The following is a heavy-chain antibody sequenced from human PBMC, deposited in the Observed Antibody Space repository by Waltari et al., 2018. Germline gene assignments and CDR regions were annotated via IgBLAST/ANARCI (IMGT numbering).Heavy chain of an antibody. D-gene: IGHD7-27*01. CDR3: ARDQSGYFDY. Sequence: QVQLVESGGGVVQPGSSLRLSCAASGFTFSSYAMHWVRQAPGKGLEWVAVISYDGSNKYYADSVKGRFTISRDNSKNTLYLQMNSLRAEDTAVYYCARDQSGYFDYWGQGTLVTVSS. CDR1: GFTFSSYA. J-gene: IGHJ4*02. V-gene: IGHV3-30-3*01. CDR2: ISYDGSNK.